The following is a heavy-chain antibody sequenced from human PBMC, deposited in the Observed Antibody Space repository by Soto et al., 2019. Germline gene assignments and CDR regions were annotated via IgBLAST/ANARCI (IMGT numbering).Heavy chain of an antibody. CDR2: IYYSGST. J-gene: IGHJ5*02. Sequence: SETLSLTCTVSGGSISSGGYYWSWIRQHPGKGLEWIGYIYYSGSTYYNPSLKSRVTISVDTSKNQFSLKLSSVTAADTAVYYCARETTYSRGVNWFDPWGQGTLVTVSS. CDR3: ARETTYSRGVNWFDP. V-gene: IGHV4-31*03. CDR1: GGSISSGGYY. D-gene: IGHD6-13*01.